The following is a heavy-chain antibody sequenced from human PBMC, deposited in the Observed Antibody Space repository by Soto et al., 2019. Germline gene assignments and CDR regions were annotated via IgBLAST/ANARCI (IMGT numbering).Heavy chain of an antibody. J-gene: IGHJ4*02. Sequence: QVQLQQWGAGLLKPSETLSLTCAVYGRSFSGYYWTWIRQPPGTGLEWIGEINHSGSTNYNPSLKGRVTISVDTSKNQFSLKLTSVTAADTAVYYCARDKITGLFDYWGQGTLVTVSS. V-gene: IGHV4-34*01. CDR3: ARDKITGLFDY. CDR2: INHSGST. CDR1: GRSFSGYY. D-gene: IGHD2-8*02.